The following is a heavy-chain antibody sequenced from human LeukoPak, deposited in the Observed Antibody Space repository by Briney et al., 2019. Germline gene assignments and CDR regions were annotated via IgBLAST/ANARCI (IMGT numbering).Heavy chain of an antibody. CDR3: ARAPMIVVIFPPRLDY. V-gene: IGHV1-2*02. J-gene: IGHJ4*02. CDR1: GYTFTGYY. CDR2: INPNSGGT. D-gene: IGHD3-22*01. Sequence: ASVKVSCKASGYTFTGYYIHWVRQAPGQGLEWMGWINPNSGGTNYAQKFQDRVTMTGDTSISTAYMELSGLKSDDTAVYYCARAPMIVVIFPPRLDYWGKGTLVTVSS.